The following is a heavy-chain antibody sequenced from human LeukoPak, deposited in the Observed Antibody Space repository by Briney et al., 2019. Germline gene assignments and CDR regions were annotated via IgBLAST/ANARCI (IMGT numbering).Heavy chain of an antibody. V-gene: IGHV3-64*01. CDR3: ARDRSRLGVGAPGAFDI. CDR2: ISSNGGST. D-gene: IGHD1-26*01. CDR1: GFTFSSYA. J-gene: IGHJ3*02. Sequence: PGGSLRLSCAASGFTFSSYAMHWVRQAPGKGLEYVSAISSNGGSTYYANSVKGRFTISRDNSKNTLYLQMGSLRAEDMAVYYCARDRSRLGVGAPGAFDIWGQGTMVTVSS.